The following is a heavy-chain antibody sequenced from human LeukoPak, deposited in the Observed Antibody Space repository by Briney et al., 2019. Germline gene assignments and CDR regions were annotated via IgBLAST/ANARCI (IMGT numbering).Heavy chain of an antibody. Sequence: SETLSLTCTVSGGSISSSSYYWGWIRQPPGKGLEWIGSIYYSGSTYYNPSLKSRVTISVDTSKNQFSLKLSSVTAADTAVYYCARDGAVAGTDYWGQGTLVTVSS. V-gene: IGHV4-39*07. D-gene: IGHD6-19*01. CDR2: IYYSGST. J-gene: IGHJ4*02. CDR3: ARDGAVAGTDY. CDR1: GGSISSSSYY.